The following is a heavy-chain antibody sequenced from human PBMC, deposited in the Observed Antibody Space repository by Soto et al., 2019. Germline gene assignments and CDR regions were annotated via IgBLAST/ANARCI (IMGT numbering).Heavy chain of an antibody. CDR1: GGSFSGYY. D-gene: IGHD3-9*01. CDR3: AGESHDILSWPLWVWYFDL. V-gene: IGHV4-34*01. Sequence: QVQLQQWGAGPLRPLETLSLTCGVSGGSFSGYYWAWIRQSPGQGLEWIGEINDRGSINYNPSLRSPGSISVVTSKNHYSLNLWYVTAADTAVYYCAGESHDILSWPLWVWYFDLWGRGTLVTVSS. J-gene: IGHJ2*01. CDR2: INDRGSI.